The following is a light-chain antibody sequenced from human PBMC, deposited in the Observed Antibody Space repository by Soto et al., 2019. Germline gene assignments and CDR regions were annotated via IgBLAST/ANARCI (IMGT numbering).Light chain of an antibody. V-gene: IGKV1-33*01. CDR3: QQYDTLTPT. CDR2: DAF. Sequence: DIQMTQSPSSLSASVGDTVIITCQASHDITNYLNWYQQRRGKAPQIXIYDAFNLETGVPSRVTGSGSSREYTFTIRSLQPGDIETDDCQQYDTLTPTFGPGTKVDIK. J-gene: IGKJ3*01. CDR1: HDITNY.